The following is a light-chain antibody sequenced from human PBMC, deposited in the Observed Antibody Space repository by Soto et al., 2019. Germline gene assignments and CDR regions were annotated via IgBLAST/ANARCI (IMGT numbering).Light chain of an antibody. CDR2: GNS. Sequence: QSVLTQPPSASGTPGQRVTISCSGSTSNIGRNTVNWYQQLPGTAPKLLIYGNSNRPSGVPDRFSGSKSGTSASLAITGLQAEDEADYYCQSYDSSLSGSVFGTGTKVTVL. CDR3: QSYDSSLSGSV. J-gene: IGLJ1*01. CDR1: TSNIGRNT. V-gene: IGLV1-40*01.